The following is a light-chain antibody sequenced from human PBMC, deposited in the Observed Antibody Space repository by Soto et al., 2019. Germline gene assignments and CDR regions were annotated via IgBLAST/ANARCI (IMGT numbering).Light chain of an antibody. V-gene: IGLV2-14*01. CDR3: SSYTTSTTQV. CDR1: SSDVGSYNY. J-gene: IGLJ2*01. Sequence: QAVVTQPASVSGSPGQSITISCTGTSSDVGSYNYVSWYQQHPGKAPKLMIYEVRNRPSGVSDRFSGSKSGKTASLTIFGLQAEDEADYYCSSYTTSTTQVFGGGTKVTVL. CDR2: EVR.